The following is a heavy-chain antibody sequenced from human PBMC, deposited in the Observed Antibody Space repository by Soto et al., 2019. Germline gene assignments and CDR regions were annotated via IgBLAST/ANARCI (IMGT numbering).Heavy chain of an antibody. Sequence: QLQLQESGPGLVKPSETLSLTCTVSGGSISTSSDYWGWIRQPPGKGLEWIGTIYYSGSTYYNPSLKSRVTISVDTSKNQLSLKLSFVTAADTAVYYCAGQGDYYDSSGCFQHWGQGTLVTVSS. D-gene: IGHD3-22*01. J-gene: IGHJ1*01. V-gene: IGHV4-39*01. CDR2: IYYSGST. CDR3: AGQGDYYDSSGCFQH. CDR1: GGSISTSSDY.